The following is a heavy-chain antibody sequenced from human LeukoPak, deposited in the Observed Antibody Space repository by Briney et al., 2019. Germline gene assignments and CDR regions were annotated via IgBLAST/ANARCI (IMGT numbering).Heavy chain of an antibody. CDR1: GGSISSGSYY. CDR3: ARDGTRRHMDV. V-gene: IGHV4-61*02. Sequence: SETLSLTSTVSGGSISSGSYYWSWIRRPAGKGLEWVGRIYTSGSTNYNPSLKSRVTISVDTSKNQFSLKLSSVTAADTAVYYCARDGTRRHMDVWGKGTTVTVSS. J-gene: IGHJ6*03. D-gene: IGHD1-14*01. CDR2: IYTSGST.